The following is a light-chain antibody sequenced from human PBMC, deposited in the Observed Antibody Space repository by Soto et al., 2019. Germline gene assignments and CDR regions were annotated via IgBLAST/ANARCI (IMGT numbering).Light chain of an antibody. CDR3: CSYAGSKV. CDR2: EVS. Sequence: QSALTQPASGSGSPGQSITISCTGTSSDVGSYNLVSWYQQHPGEAPKLMIYEVSKRPSGVSNRFSGSKSGNTASLTISGLQAEDEADYYCCSYAGSKVFGGGTKLTVL. J-gene: IGLJ3*02. V-gene: IGLV2-23*02. CDR1: SSDVGSYNL.